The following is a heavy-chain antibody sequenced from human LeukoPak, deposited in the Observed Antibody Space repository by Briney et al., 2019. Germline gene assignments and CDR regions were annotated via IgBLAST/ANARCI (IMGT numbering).Heavy chain of an antibody. Sequence: PGGSLRLSCAASGFTFSTYSMNWFRQAPAKGLEWLSYISGSSNTIYYADSVKGRFTISRDNAKNSLYLQMNSLRAEDTAVYFCTRALVAATRNFDYWGQGTLVTVSS. CDR3: TRALVAATRNFDY. V-gene: IGHV3-48*01. D-gene: IGHD6-13*01. CDR2: ISGSSNTI. J-gene: IGHJ4*02. CDR1: GFTFSTYS.